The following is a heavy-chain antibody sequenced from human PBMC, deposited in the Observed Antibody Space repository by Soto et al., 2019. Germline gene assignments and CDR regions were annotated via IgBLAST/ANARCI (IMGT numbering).Heavy chain of an antibody. Sequence: SQTLSLTCVISGASVSSNLPPCSWSRQSPSRGLDWLGRTYSRSKWYSYYALSVKRRITINPDTSKNQFSLPLSSVTPEDTAVFYCARVQPPAYFDYGGEEPPVTVSS. J-gene: IGHJ4*02. V-gene: IGHV6-1*01. CDR1: GASVSSNLPP. CDR2: TYSRSKWYS. CDR3: ARVQPPAYFDY.